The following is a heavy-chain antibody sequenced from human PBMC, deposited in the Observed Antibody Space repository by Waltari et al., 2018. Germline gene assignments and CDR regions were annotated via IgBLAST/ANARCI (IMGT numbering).Heavy chain of an antibody. D-gene: IGHD3-22*01. CDR3: ARQSHSFYYHTDGYFWHGFDV. J-gene: IGHJ3*01. Sequence: QVQLQESGPGLAKPSETLSLTCTVSGVSITDSDYYWGWIRQPPGKALDWVGPIYYDDRPFYNPSLRSRVTLSLDTSKNEFSLTLSSVTAADTALFFCARQSHSFYYHTDGYFWHGFDVWGPGAMVTVSS. CDR2: IYYDDRP. V-gene: IGHV4-39*01. CDR1: GVSITDSDYY.